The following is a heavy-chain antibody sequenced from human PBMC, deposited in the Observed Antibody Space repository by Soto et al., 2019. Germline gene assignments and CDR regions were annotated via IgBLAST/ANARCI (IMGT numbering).Heavy chain of an antibody. J-gene: IGHJ4*02. CDR2: IFPDDSDT. CDR1: GYILKNYW. CDR3: FRGGVTSRTYGD. V-gene: IGHV5-51*01. Sequence: GESLKISCKASGYILKNYWIGWVRQMPGQGLEWMGIIFPDDSDTRYSPSFQGHVTISVDKSISTAYVQWSSLKASDSAIYYCFRGGVTSRTYGDWGQVTLVTVS. D-gene: IGHD3-16*01.